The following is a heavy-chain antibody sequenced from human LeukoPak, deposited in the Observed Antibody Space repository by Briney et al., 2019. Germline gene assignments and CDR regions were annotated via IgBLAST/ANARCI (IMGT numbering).Heavy chain of an antibody. J-gene: IGHJ6*03. CDR3: AKEGSERGYSYGNGPPNYYYYYYMDV. Sequence: PGGSLRLSCAASGFTFSSYAMSWVRQAPGKGLEWVSAISGSGGSTYYADSVKGRFTISRDNSKNTLYLQMNSLRAEDTAVYYCAKEGSERGYSYGNGPPNYYYYYYMDVWGKGTTVTISS. D-gene: IGHD5-18*01. V-gene: IGHV3-23*01. CDR1: GFTFSSYA. CDR2: ISGSGGST.